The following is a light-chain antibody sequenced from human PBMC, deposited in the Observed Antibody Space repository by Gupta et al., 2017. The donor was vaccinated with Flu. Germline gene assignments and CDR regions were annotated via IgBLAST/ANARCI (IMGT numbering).Light chain of an antibody. CDR2: GKD. J-gene: IGLJ3*02. Sequence: SSELPQYPAVSVALGQTVRITCQRDSLRRHYASWYQQKAGEAPVPVIYGKDNRPSGIPDRFSGSTSEDTASLTISGAQTEDEADYYCKARDISGNPVVFGGGTRLTVL. CDR3: KARDISGNPVV. CDR1: SLRRHY. V-gene: IGLV3-19*01.